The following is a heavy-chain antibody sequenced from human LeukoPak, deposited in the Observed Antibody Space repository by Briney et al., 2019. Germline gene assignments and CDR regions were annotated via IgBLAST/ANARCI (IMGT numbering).Heavy chain of an antibody. Sequence: ASVKVSCKASGYTFTSYDINWVRQATGQGLEWMGWMNPNSGNTGYAQKFQGRVTMTRNTSISTAYMELSSLRSEDTAVYYCARALSIVVVPAAIRDYYYGMDVWGQGTTVTVSS. D-gene: IGHD2-2*02. V-gene: IGHV1-8*01. CDR3: ARALSIVVVPAAIRDYYYGMDV. CDR2: MNPNSGNT. CDR1: GYTFTSYD. J-gene: IGHJ6*02.